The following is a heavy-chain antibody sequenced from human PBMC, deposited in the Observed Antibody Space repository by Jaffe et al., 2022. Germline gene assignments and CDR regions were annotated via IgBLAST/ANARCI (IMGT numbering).Heavy chain of an antibody. CDR3: ARGSGTYYDFWSGYYPPPDHYMDV. D-gene: IGHD3-3*01. V-gene: IGHV1-69*01. Sequence: QVQLVQSGAEVKKPGSSVKVSCKASGGTFSSYAISWVRQAPGQGLEWMGGIIPIFGTANYAQKFQGRVTITADESTSTAYMELSSLRSEDTAVYYCARGSGTYYDFWSGYYPPPDHYMDVWGKGTTVTVSS. J-gene: IGHJ6*03. CDR1: GGTFSSYA. CDR2: IIPIFGTA.